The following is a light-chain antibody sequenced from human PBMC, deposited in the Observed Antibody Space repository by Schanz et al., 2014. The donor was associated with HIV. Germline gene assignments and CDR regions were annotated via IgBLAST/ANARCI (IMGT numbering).Light chain of an antibody. J-gene: IGLJ2*01. Sequence: QSALTQPASVSGSPGQSITISCTGTSSDVGSYNFVSWYQQHPGKAPKLMIYEVSKRPSGVSSRFSGSKSGNTASLTISGLQAEDEAEYFCSSYTTGSTVVFGGGTKLTVL. CDR1: SSDVGSYNF. V-gene: IGLV2-14*02. CDR3: SSYTTGSTVV. CDR2: EVS.